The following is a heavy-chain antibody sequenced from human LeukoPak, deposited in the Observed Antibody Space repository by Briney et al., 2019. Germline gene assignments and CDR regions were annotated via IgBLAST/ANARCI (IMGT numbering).Heavy chain of an antibody. CDR3: AKDHYGGYEGPDC. D-gene: IGHD4-17*01. Sequence: GGSLRLSCVTSGFIFSNYGMHWVRQAPGKGLEWVAFIRYHGNYINYADSVKGRFTISRDNSKNTMYLQMDSLRAEDTAIYYCAKDHYGGYEGPDCWGQGTLVTVSS. CDR2: IRYHGNYI. V-gene: IGHV3-30*02. J-gene: IGHJ4*02. CDR1: GFIFSNYG.